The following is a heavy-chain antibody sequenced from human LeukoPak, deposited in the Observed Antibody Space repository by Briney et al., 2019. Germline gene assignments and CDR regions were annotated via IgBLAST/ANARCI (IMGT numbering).Heavy chain of an antibody. D-gene: IGHD6-19*01. CDR2: IKQDGSEK. V-gene: IGHV3-7*04. Sequence: GGSLRLSCAASGFTFSSYWMSWVRQAPGKGLERVANIKQDGSEKYYVDSVKGRFTISRDNAKNSVFLQMNSLRAVDTAVYYCARDGGGWTFFDYWGQGTPVTVSS. CDR3: ARDGGGWTFFDY. J-gene: IGHJ4*02. CDR1: GFTFSSYW.